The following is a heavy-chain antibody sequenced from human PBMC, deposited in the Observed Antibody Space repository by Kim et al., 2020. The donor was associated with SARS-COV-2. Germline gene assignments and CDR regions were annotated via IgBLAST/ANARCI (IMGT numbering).Heavy chain of an antibody. CDR3: ARDNWIGFDY. CDR2: ISSSDSTI. CDR1: GFTFSSYE. J-gene: IGHJ4*02. Sequence: GGSLRLSCAASGFTFSSYEMNWVRQAPGKGLEWVSYISSSDSTIYYADSVKGRFTISRDNAKNSLYLQMNSLRAEDTAVYYCARDNWIGFDYWGQGTLVTVSS. V-gene: IGHV3-48*03. D-gene: IGHD1-20*01.